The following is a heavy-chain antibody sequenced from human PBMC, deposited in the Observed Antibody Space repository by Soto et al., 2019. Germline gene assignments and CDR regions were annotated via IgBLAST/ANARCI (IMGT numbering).Heavy chain of an antibody. CDR3: AKSSGAVAGTWIDY. Sequence: EVQLVESGGGLVQPGRSLRLSCAASGFTFNDYAMHWVRQAPGKGLELVAGSSWNSGSVGYADSVKGRFTISRDNAKNCLYLQMNPLRAEATAWYYCAKSSGAVAGTWIDYWGQGTLVTVSS. CDR1: GFTFNDYA. D-gene: IGHD6-19*01. V-gene: IGHV3-9*01. J-gene: IGHJ4*02. CDR2: SSWNSGSV.